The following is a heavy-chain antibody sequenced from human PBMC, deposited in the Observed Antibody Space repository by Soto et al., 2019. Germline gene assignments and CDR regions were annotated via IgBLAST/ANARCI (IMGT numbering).Heavy chain of an antibody. CDR2: INAGNGNT. D-gene: IGHD2-2*01. CDR1: GYTFTSYA. V-gene: IGHV1-3*01. J-gene: IGHJ5*02. CDR3: AGPLSDCSSTSCYEGWCGP. Sequence: QVQLVQSGAEVKKPGASVKVSCKASGYTFTSYAMHWVRQAPGQRLEWMGWINAGNGNTKYSQKFQGRVTITRDTSASTAYMELSSLRSDDTAVYYCAGPLSDCSSTSCYEGWCGPWGQGTLVTVSS.